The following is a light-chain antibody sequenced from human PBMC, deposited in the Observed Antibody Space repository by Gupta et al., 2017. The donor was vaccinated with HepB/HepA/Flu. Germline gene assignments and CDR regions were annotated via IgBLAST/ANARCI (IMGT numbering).Light chain of an antibody. CDR2: QDG. V-gene: IGLV3-1*01. CDR3: QAWDSSTDVV. Sequence: SYALTQPPSVSVSPGQTASITCSGDKLGDKYASWYQQKPGQAPILVIYQDGERPSGIPERFSGSNSGSTATLTISGTQAVDEADYYCQAWDSSTDVVFGGGTRLTVL. CDR1: KLGDKY. J-gene: IGLJ2*01.